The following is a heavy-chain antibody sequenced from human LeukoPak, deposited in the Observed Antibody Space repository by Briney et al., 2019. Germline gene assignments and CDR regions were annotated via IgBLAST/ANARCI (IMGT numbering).Heavy chain of an antibody. Sequence: GASVKLSCKASGYTFTSYGISWVRQAPGQGLEWMGWISAYNGNTTYAQKLQGRVTMTTDTSRSTAYMELRSLRSDDTAVYYCARDADYDYVWGSYRLTTKFDYWGQGTLVTVSS. CDR3: ARDADYDYVWGSYRLTTKFDY. D-gene: IGHD3-16*02. CDR2: ISAYNGNT. V-gene: IGHV1-18*01. J-gene: IGHJ4*02. CDR1: GYTFTSYG.